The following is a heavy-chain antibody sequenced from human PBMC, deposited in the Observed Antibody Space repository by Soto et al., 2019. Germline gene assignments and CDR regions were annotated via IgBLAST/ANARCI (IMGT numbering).Heavy chain of an antibody. CDR1: GYTFTSYA. D-gene: IGHD3-3*01. Sequence: XSVKVSCTASGYTFTSYAMDWVRQAPGQRLEWMGWINAGNGNTKYSQKFQGRVTITRHTSASTAYLELSSLRSEDTAVYYCARGYYDFSSGSPLPFDYWGQGTLVTVSS. V-gene: IGHV1-3*01. J-gene: IGHJ4*02. CDR3: ARGYYDFSSGSPLPFDY. CDR2: INAGNGNT.